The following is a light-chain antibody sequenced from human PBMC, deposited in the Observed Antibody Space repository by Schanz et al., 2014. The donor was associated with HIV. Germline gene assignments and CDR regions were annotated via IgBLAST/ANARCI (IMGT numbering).Light chain of an antibody. V-gene: IGKV3-20*01. Sequence: EIVLTQSPGTLSLSPGDRATLSCRASQSVSSTYLAWYRQKPGQAPSLVMYGASSRATGIPDRFSGSGSGTEFTLTISRVEPEDYAVYYCQQYGSSPWTFGQGTRVDVK. CDR3: QQYGSSPWT. CDR2: GAS. CDR1: QSVSSTY. J-gene: IGKJ1*01.